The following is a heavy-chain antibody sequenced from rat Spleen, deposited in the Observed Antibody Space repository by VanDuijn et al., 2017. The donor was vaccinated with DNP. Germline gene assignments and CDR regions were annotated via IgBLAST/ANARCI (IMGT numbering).Heavy chain of an antibody. CDR2: ISYDGTTT. J-gene: IGHJ2*01. Sequence: EVQLVQSGGGLVQPGRSLKLSCTASGFTFSDYIMVWVRQAPKKGLEWVATISYDGTTTNYRDSVKGRFIISRDNAKSTLYLQRDSLRSEDTATYYCARPDYWGQGVMVTVSS. CDR3: ARPDY. V-gene: IGHV5-7*01. CDR1: GFTFSDYI.